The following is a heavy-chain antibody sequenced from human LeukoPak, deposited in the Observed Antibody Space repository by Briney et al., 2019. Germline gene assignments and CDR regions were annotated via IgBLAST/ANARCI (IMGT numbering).Heavy chain of an antibody. J-gene: IGHJ4*02. CDR2: MYLSGTT. D-gene: IGHD3-22*01. V-gene: IGHV4-4*02. CDR3: AGLVGRYSSGLYYYYFDY. Sequence: PSGTLSLTCTVSGDSINSLDLWSWVRQPPGKGLEWIGEMYLSGTTHSNPSVKSRVAISIDKSKNQFFLNLSSVTAADTAVYYCAGLVGRYSSGLYYYYFDYWGQGTLVTVSS. CDR1: GDSINSLDL.